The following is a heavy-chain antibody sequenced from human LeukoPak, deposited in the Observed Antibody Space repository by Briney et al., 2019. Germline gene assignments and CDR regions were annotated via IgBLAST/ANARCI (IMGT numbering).Heavy chain of an antibody. V-gene: IGHV3-7*01. CDR2: IKQDGSEK. J-gene: IGHJ4*02. CDR1: GFTFSSRDW. D-gene: IGHD5-12*01. CDR3: ARARTRGGYDYCDY. Sequence: GGSLRLSCVASGFTFSSRDWMTWVRQAPGKGLEWVANIKQDGSEKNYVDSVKGRFTISRDNAKNSVDLQMNSLRAEDTAVYYCARARTRGGYDYCDYWGQGTLVTVSS.